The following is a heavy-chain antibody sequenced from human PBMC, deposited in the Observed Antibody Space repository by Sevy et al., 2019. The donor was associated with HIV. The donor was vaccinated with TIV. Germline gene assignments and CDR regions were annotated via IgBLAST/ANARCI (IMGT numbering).Heavy chain of an antibody. CDR3: ATTRTERNWYGESFYYYYAMDV. J-gene: IGHJ6*02. CDR2: FDPQHGRT. Sequence: GASLKVSCKVSGDSLTELSMFWVRQAPGKGLEWMGGFDPQHGRTIYAQKFEARVTMTEDKSAETAYMELTSLKFEDTAVYFCATTRTERNWYGESFYYYYAMDVWGQGTSVTVSS. D-gene: IGHD3-10*01. V-gene: IGHV1-24*01. CDR1: GDSLTELS.